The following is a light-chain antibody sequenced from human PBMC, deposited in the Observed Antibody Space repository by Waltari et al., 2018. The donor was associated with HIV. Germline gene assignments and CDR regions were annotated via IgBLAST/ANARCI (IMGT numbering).Light chain of an antibody. J-gene: IGKJ3*01. CDR1: QSVLYSSNNKNY. CDR2: CAS. Sequence: DIVMTQSPDSLAVSLGERATINCKSSQSVLYSSNNKNYLAWYQQKPGHPPKLLIYCASTRESGVPDRFSGSGSGTDFTLTISSLQAEDVAVYYCQQYYSTPRTFGPGTKVDIK. CDR3: QQYYSTPRT. V-gene: IGKV4-1*01.